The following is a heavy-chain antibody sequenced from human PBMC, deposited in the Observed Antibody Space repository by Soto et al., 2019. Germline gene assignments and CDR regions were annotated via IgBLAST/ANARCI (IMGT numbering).Heavy chain of an antibody. J-gene: IGHJ4*02. CDR1: GGTFSTYT. CDR2: IIPVLDKA. Sequence: QVQLVQSGAEVKKPGSSVKVSCKTSGGTFSTYTLSWVRQAPGQGLEWMGRIIPVLDKADYAQRFQGRLTITADRSTSTANMELSSLSSEDTAIYYCARGATAGDSAVHYWGQGTVVSVSS. V-gene: IGHV1-69*02. D-gene: IGHD2-21*01. CDR3: ARGATAGDSAVHY.